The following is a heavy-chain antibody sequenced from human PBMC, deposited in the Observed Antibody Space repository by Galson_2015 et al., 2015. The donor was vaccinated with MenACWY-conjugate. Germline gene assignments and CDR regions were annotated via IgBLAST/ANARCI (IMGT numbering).Heavy chain of an antibody. CDR3: AKRGAITASIWKDAFDI. V-gene: IGHV3-74*03. J-gene: IGHJ3*02. Sequence: SLRLSCAASGITLSGRWMHWIRQTPEKGLVWVARINSEGTSIAYADSVKGRFTISRDNSKNTVYLQMDSLRAEDMAMYYCAKRGAITASIWKDAFDIRGQGTMVTVSS. CDR1: GITLSGRW. D-gene: IGHD1-26*01. CDR2: INSEGTSI.